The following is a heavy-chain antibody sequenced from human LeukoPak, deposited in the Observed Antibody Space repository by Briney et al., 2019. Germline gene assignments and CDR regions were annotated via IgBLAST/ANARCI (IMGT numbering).Heavy chain of an antibody. CDR2: IIPIFGTA. D-gene: IGHD3-10*01. V-gene: IGHV1-69*13. Sequence: SVKVSCNASGYTFTNYAMNWVRQVPGQGLEWMGGIIPIFGTANYAQKFQGRVTITADESTSTAYMELSSLRSEDTAVYYCARNLNPYIMVQHLDYWGQGTLVTVSS. CDR1: GYTFTNYA. J-gene: IGHJ4*02. CDR3: ARNLNPYIMVQHLDY.